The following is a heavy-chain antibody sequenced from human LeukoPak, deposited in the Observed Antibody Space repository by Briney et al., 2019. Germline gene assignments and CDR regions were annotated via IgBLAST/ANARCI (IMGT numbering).Heavy chain of an antibody. Sequence: GGSLRLSCVASGFTVSSNYMTWVRQAPGKGLEWVSVIYNDGRTYYADSVKGRFTMSRHNPQNTLFLQMNSLRPEDTALYYCARTPLHPTISHFDCWGQGTLITVSS. CDR3: ARTPLHPTISHFDC. J-gene: IGHJ4*02. D-gene: IGHD1-14*01. CDR1: GFTVSSNY. CDR2: IYNDGRT. V-gene: IGHV3-53*04.